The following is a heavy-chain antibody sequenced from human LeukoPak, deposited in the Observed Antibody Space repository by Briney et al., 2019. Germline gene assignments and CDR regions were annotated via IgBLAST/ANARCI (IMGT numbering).Heavy chain of an antibody. CDR3: TTDRGLLYDFWSLNRAFDY. V-gene: IGHV3-15*01. CDR1: GFTFSNAW. CDR2: IKSKTDGGTT. D-gene: IGHD3-3*01. J-gene: IGHJ4*02. Sequence: GGSLRLSCAASGFTFSNAWMSWVRQAPGKGLEWVGRIKSKTDGGTTDYVAPVKGRFTISRDDSKNTLYLQMNSLKTEDTAVYYCTTDRGLLYDFWSLNRAFDYWGQGTLVTVSS.